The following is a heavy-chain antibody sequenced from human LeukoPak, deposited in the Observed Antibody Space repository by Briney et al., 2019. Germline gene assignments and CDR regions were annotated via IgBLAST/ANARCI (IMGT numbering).Heavy chain of an antibody. CDR1: AGSISSSSYD. D-gene: IGHD3-9*01. CDR3: ARRLSYYDILTGYYKTGKIDY. J-gene: IGHJ4*02. Sequence: PSETLSLTCTVSAGSISSSSYDWGWIRQPPGKGLGWIGSIDYSGSTYYNPSLKSRVTITVDTSKNMFSLKLTSVTAADTAVYYCARRLSYYDILTGYYKTGKIDYWGQGTLVTVSS. CDR2: IDYSGST. V-gene: IGHV4-39*07.